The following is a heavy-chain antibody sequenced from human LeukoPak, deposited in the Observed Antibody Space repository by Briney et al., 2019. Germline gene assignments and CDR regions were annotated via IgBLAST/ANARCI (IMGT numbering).Heavy chain of an antibody. D-gene: IGHD3-3*01. Sequence: PSHTLSLTCAVSGGSISSGGYSWSWIRQPPGKGLEWIGYIYYSGSTNYNPSLKSRVTISVDTSKNQFSLKLSSVTAADTAVYYCARQMIRPPHNYDFWSGHGYYYYGMDVWGQGTTVTVSS. CDR1: GGSISSGGYS. J-gene: IGHJ6*02. CDR3: ARQMIRPPHNYDFWSGHGYYYYGMDV. V-gene: IGHV4-30-4*07. CDR2: IYYSGST.